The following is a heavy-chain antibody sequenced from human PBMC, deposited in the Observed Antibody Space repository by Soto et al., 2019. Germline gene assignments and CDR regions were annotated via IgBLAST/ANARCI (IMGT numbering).Heavy chain of an antibody. J-gene: IGHJ6*03. V-gene: IGHV1-8*01. CDR3: ARGRLKVRFSYYYYYMDV. D-gene: IGHD3-10*01. CDR2: MNPNSGNT. CDR1: GYTFTSYD. Sequence: QVQLVQSGAEVKKPGASVKVSCKASGYTFTSYDINWVRQATGQGLEWMGWMNPNSGNTGYAQKFQGRVTMTRNTSISTAYIELRRLESEDTAVYYCARGRLKVRFSYYYYYMDVWGKGTTVTVSS.